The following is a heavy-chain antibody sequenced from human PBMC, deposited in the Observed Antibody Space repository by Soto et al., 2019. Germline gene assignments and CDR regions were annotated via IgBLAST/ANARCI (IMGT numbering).Heavy chain of an antibody. Sequence: EVQVLESGGGLVQPGGSLRLSCEVPGVIFRGYAISWVRQAPGKGLEWVSGIISGNGDGTYYADSVKGRFTISRDDSKNTVYLQMNSLRAEDTAVYYCAKDRYARNYVSFDYWGQGTLVTVSS. CDR1: GVIFRGYA. CDR3: AKDRYARNYVSFDY. J-gene: IGHJ4*02. D-gene: IGHD3-16*01. V-gene: IGHV3-23*01. CDR2: ISGNGDGT.